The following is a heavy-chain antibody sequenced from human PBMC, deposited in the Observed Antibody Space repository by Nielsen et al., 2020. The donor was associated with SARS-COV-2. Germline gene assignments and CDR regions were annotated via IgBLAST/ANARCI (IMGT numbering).Heavy chain of an antibody. V-gene: IGHV4-31*03. CDR3: ARVLYGGNPFDY. CDR1: GGSISSGGYY. J-gene: IGHJ4*02. D-gene: IGHD4-23*01. CDR2: IYYSGST. Sequence: SETLSLTCTVSGGSISSGGYYWSWIRQHPGKGLEWIGYIYYSGSTYYNPSLKSRVTISVDTSKNQFSLKLSSVTAADTAVYYCARVLYGGNPFDYWGQGTLVTVSS.